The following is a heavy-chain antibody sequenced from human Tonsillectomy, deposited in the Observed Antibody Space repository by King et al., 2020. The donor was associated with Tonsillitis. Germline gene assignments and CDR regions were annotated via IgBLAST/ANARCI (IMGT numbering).Heavy chain of an antibody. D-gene: IGHD1-26*01. Sequence: VQLVESGGGLVQPGGSLRLSCAASGFTFSSYAMSWVRQAPGKGLEWVSAISGSGGSTYYADSVKGLFTISRDNTKNTLYLQMNSLRAEDTAVYYCAKERATGGYIVGATNYWGQGTLVTVSS. CDR2: ISGSGGST. CDR1: GFTFSSYA. CDR3: AKERATGGYIVGATNY. V-gene: IGHV3-23*04. J-gene: IGHJ4*02.